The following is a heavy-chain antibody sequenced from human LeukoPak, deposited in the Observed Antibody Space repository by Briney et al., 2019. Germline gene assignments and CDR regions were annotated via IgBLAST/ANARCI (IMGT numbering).Heavy chain of an antibody. CDR2: ISGSGGST. CDR1: GFTFSSYA. J-gene: IGHJ4*02. V-gene: IGHV3-23*01. Sequence: PGGSLRLPCAASGFTFSSYAMSWVRQAPGKGLEWVSAISGSGGSTYYADSVKGRFTISRDNSKNTLYLQMNSLRAEDTAVYYCAKKQYSSSGNLDYWGQGTLVTVSS. D-gene: IGHD6-13*01. CDR3: AKKQYSSSGNLDY.